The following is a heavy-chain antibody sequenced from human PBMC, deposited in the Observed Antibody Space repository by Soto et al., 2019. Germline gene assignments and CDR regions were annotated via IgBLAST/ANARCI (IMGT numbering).Heavy chain of an antibody. Sequence: PGGSLRLSCAASGFPFSAFYMSWIRQTPGKGLEYISYISSSGTSANYADSVKGRFTISRDNAKNSLYLQMNSLRAEDTAVYYCARDRGAVTGQYFDYWGQGALVTVSS. CDR1: GFPFSAFY. CDR2: ISSSGTSA. V-gene: IGHV3-11*05. D-gene: IGHD6-19*01. J-gene: IGHJ4*02. CDR3: ARDRGAVTGQYFDY.